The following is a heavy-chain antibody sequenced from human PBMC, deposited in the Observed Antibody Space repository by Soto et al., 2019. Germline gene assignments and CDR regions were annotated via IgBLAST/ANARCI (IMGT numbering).Heavy chain of an antibody. Sequence: PGESLKISCKGSGYSFTSYWISWVRQMPGKGLEWMGRIDPSDSYTNYSPSFQGHVTISADKSISTAYLQWSSLKASDTAMYYFSRQGYHDSSGSSTAHWCQGPLFTVS. J-gene: IGHJ4*02. D-gene: IGHD3-22*01. CDR3: SRQGYHDSSGSSTAH. CDR2: IDPSDSYT. V-gene: IGHV5-10-1*01. CDR1: GYSFTSYW.